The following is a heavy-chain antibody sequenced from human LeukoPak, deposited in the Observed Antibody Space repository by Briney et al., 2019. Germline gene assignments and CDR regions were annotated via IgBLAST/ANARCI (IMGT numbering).Heavy chain of an antibody. D-gene: IGHD3-10*01. Sequence: ASVKVSCKASGYTFTSYGISWVRQAPGQGLEWMGWISAYNGNTNYAQKLQGRVTMTTDTSTSTAYMELRSLRSDDTAVYYCARVVLLWFGEPYYFDYWGQGTLVTVSS. CDR2: ISAYNGNT. V-gene: IGHV1-18*01. CDR1: GYTFTSYG. J-gene: IGHJ4*02. CDR3: ARVVLLWFGEPYYFDY.